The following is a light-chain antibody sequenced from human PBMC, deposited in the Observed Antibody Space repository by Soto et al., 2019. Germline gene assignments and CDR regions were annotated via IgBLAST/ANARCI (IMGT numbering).Light chain of an antibody. CDR1: QSISRY. Sequence: DIQMTQSPSSLSASVGDRVTITCRASQSISRYLNWYQQKPGKAPKLLIYAASSLQSWVPSRFSGSGSGTDFTLTISSLQPEDSATYYCQQSYSTPRLFTFGQGTNLEI. V-gene: IGKV1-39*01. J-gene: IGKJ2*01. CDR3: QQSYSTPRLFT. CDR2: AAS.